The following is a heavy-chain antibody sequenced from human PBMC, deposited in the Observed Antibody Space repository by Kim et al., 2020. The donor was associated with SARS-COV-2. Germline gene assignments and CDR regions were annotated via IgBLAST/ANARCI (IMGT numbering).Heavy chain of an antibody. J-gene: IGHJ6*02. D-gene: IGHD1-20*01. V-gene: IGHV4-30-4*01. CDR1: GGSISSGDYY. CDR2: IYYSGST. Sequence: TLSLTCTVSGGSISSGDYYWSWIRQPPGKGLEWIGYIYYSGSTYYNPSLKSRVTISVDTSKNQFSLKLSSVTAADTAVYYCARDGITGTTGDYYYYYGMDVWGQGTTVTVSS. CDR3: ARDGITGTTGDYYYYYGMDV.